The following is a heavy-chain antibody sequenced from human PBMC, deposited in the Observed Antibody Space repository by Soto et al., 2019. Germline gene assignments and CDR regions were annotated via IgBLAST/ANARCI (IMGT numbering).Heavy chain of an antibody. Sequence: QTQLVQSGAEVKKPGASVKVSCQSSADTFTTYGLTWVRQAPGQGLAWMGWISAYNGDTKYAQNLQDRLTLTADTSTGTAYMEFRSLRSDDTAVYYCATYSGACARFDSWGQGTVVTVSS. CDR2: ISAYNGDT. CDR3: ATYSGACARFDS. J-gene: IGHJ4*02. CDR1: ADTFTTYG. D-gene: IGHD1-26*01. V-gene: IGHV1-18*01.